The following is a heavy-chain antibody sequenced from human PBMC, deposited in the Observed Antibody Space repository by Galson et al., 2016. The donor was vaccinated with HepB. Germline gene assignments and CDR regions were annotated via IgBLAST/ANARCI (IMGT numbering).Heavy chain of an antibody. CDR3: AKDALFYGSGNYVNY. J-gene: IGHJ4*02. Sequence: SLRLSCAASGFTFSSYAMHWVRQAPGKGLEWVAVISYDGSNKYFAASVKGRFTISRDNSKNTLYLQMNSLRAEDTAVYYCAKDALFYGSGNYVNYWGQGTLVTVSS. D-gene: IGHD3-10*01. V-gene: IGHV3-30*04. CDR2: ISYDGSNK. CDR1: GFTFSSYA.